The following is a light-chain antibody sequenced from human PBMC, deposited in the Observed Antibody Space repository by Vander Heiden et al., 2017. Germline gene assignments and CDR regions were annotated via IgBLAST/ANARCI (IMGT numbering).Light chain of an antibody. CDR2: AVS. CDR3: LQDHVFPWT. Sequence: AIQMTQSPSSLSASVGDRVTITCRASPDIGNDLTLYQQKPGKAPKFLISAVSSLEGGVPSRFSGSGFGTDFTLTITSLQPEDSATYYCLQDHVFPWTLGQGTKVEVK. V-gene: IGKV1-6*01. J-gene: IGKJ1*01. CDR1: PDIGND.